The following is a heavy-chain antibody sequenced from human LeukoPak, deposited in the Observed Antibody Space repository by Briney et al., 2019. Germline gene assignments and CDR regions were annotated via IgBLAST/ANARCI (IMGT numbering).Heavy chain of an antibody. D-gene: IGHD6-19*01. CDR1: GGSISSSSYY. J-gene: IGHJ4*02. CDR3: ARDIAIAVAGI. Sequence: PSETLSLTCTVSGGSISSSSYYWGWIRQPPGKGLEWIGSIYYSGSTYYNPSLKSRVTISVDTSKNQFSLKLSSVTAADTAVYYCARDIAIAVAGIWGQGTLVTVSS. V-gene: IGHV4-39*07. CDR2: IYYSGST.